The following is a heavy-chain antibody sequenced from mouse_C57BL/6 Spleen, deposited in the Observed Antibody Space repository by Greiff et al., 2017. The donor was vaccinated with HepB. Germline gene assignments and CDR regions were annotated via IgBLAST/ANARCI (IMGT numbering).Heavy chain of an antibody. J-gene: IGHJ4*01. CDR2: INYDGSST. V-gene: IGHV5-16*01. CDR1: GFTFSDYY. Sequence: EVMLVESEGGLVQPGSSMKLSCTASGFTFSDYYMAWVRQVPEKGLEWVANINYDGSSTYYLDSLKSRFIISRDNAKNILYLQMSSLKSEDTATYYCAREGVYAMDYWGQGTSVTVSS. CDR3: AREGVYAMDY.